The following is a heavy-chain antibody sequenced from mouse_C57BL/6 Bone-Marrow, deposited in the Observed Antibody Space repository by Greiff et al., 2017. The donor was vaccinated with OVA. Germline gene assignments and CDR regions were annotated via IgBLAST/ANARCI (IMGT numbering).Heavy chain of an antibody. V-gene: IGHV1-76*01. CDR2: IYPGSGNT. D-gene: IGHD5-1*01. J-gene: IGHJ4*01. Sequence: QVQLKESGAELVRPGASVKLSCKASGYTFTDYYINWVKQRPGQGLEWIARIYPGSGNTYYNEKFKGKATLTAEKSSSTAYMQLSSLTSEDSAVYFCARYLYAMDYWGQGTSVTVSS. CDR3: ARYLYAMDY. CDR1: GYTFTDYY.